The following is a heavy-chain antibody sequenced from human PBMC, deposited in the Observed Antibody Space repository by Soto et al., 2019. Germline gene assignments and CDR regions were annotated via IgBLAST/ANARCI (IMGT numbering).Heavy chain of an antibody. V-gene: IGHV4-34*01. Sequence: PSETLSLTCAVYVGSFSGYYWSWIRQPRGKGLEWIGEINHSGSTNYNPSLKSRVTISVDTSKNQLELKLSSVKAEDTAVYYCARGGAWIQLWLKFYGMDVWGQGTTVT. CDR3: ARGGAWIQLWLKFYGMDV. J-gene: IGHJ6*01. D-gene: IGHD5-18*01. CDR1: VGSFSGYY. CDR2: INHSGST.